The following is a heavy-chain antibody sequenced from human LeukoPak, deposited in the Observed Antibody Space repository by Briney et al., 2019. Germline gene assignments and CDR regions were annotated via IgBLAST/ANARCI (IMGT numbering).Heavy chain of an antibody. Sequence: ASVKVSCKASGGTFSSYGISWVRQAPGQGLEWMGGIIPIFGTANYAQKFQGRVTITADKSTSTAYMELSSLRSEDTAVYYCASRPVATVSSRAPDYYYYYMDVWGKGTTVTVSS. V-gene: IGHV1-69*06. CDR3: ASRPVATVSSRAPDYYYYYMDV. CDR2: IIPIFGTA. D-gene: IGHD5-12*01. CDR1: GGTFSSYG. J-gene: IGHJ6*03.